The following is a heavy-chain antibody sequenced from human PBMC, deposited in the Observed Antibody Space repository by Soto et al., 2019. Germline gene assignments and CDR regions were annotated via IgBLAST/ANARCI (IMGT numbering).Heavy chain of an antibody. CDR3: AKDQLATIHDAFDI. V-gene: IGHV3-23*01. D-gene: IGHD1-1*01. J-gene: IGHJ3*02. CDR1: GFTFSTYV. CDR2: ISGGGGST. Sequence: PGGSLRLSCAASGFTFSTYVMTWVRQPPGKGLEWVSAISGGGGSTYYADSVKGRFTISRDNSKNTLFLQVNSLRAEDTAVYYCAKDQLATIHDAFDIWGQGTMVTVSS.